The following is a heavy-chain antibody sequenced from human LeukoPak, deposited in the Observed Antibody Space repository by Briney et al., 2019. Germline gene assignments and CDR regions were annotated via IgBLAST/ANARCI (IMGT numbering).Heavy chain of an antibody. CDR3: ARDRTNFVDY. D-gene: IGHD3-9*01. CDR2: ISSSSSYI. CDR1: GFTFSSYT. J-gene: IGHJ4*02. Sequence: GGSLRLSCAASGFTFSSYTMNWVRQAPGKGLEWVSSISSSSSYIYYADSVKGRFTISRDNAKNSLYLQMNSLRAEDTAVYYCARDRTNFVDYWGQGTLVTVSS. V-gene: IGHV3-21*01.